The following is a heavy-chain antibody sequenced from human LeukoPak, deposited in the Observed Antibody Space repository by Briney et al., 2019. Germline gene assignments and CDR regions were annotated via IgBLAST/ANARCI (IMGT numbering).Heavy chain of an antibody. CDR3: ARVSGYCSGGSCLAPFDY. CDR1: GYTFTSYA. J-gene: IGHJ4*02. V-gene: IGHV1-3*01. CDR2: INAGNGNT. D-gene: IGHD2-15*01. Sequence: ASVKVSCKASGYTFTSYAMHWGRQAPGQRLEWMGWINAGNGNTKYSQKFQGRVTITRDTSASTAYMELSSLRSEDTAVYYCARVSGYCSGGSCLAPFDYWGQGTLVTVSS.